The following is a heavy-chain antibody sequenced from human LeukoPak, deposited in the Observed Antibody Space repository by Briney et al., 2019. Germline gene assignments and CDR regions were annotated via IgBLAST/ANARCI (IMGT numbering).Heavy chain of an antibody. Sequence: PGGSLRLSCAASGFTFSSYAMHWVRQAPGKGLEWVAVISYDGSNKYYADSVKGRFTISRDNSKNTLYLQMNSLRAEDTAVYYCARAPPPLGIYFDYWGQGTLVTVSS. CDR1: GFTFSSYA. J-gene: IGHJ4*02. D-gene: IGHD7-27*01. CDR2: ISYDGSNK. CDR3: ARAPPPLGIYFDY. V-gene: IGHV3-30-3*01.